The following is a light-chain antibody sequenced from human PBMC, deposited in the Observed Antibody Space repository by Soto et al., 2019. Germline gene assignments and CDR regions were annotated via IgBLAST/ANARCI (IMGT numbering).Light chain of an antibody. CDR3: QQYNSYT. CDR2: KAS. V-gene: IGKV1-5*03. CDR1: KSISSW. J-gene: IGKJ4*01. Sequence: DIQMTQSPSTLSASVGDRVTITCRASKSISSWLAWYQQKPGKAPKLLIYKASSLESGVPSRFSGSGSGTECTLTISSLQPDDFATYYCQQYNSYTFGGGTKVEIK.